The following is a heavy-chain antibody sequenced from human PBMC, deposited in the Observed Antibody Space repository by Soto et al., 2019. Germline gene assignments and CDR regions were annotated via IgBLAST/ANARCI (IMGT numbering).Heavy chain of an antibody. CDR1: GFTFSPFS. Sequence: GGSLRLSCVASGFTFSPFSMIWVRQAPGKGLEWISYITSTSSTIYYADSMRGRFTISRDNAKNSVYLQMNSLRDEDTAVYFCARVRGPTLMTWYFDFWGQGTLVTVSS. J-gene: IGHJ4*02. CDR3: ARVRGPTLMTWYFDF. CDR2: ITSTSSTI. D-gene: IGHD4-17*01. V-gene: IGHV3-48*02.